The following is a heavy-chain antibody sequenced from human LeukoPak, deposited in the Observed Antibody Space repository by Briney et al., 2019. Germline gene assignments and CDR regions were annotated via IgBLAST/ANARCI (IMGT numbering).Heavy chain of an antibody. Sequence: ASVKVSCKASGYTFTSYDISWVRQATGQGLEWMGWMNPNSGNTGYAQKFQGRVTMTRNTSISTAYMELSSLRSDDTAVYYCACGYSYGEFDYWGQGTLVTVSS. CDR3: ACGYSYGEFDY. D-gene: IGHD5-18*01. CDR1: GYTFTSYD. V-gene: IGHV1-8*01. CDR2: MNPNSGNT. J-gene: IGHJ4*02.